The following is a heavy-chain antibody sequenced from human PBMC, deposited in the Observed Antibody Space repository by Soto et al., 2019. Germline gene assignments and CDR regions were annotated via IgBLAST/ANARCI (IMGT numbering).Heavy chain of an antibody. CDR3: ARDGLRYCSGGSCYSLIYYGMDV. Sequence: QVQLVQSGAEVKKPGASVKVSCKASGYTFTSYGISWVRQAPGQGVEWMGWISAYNGNTNYAQKLQGRVTMTTDTSTSTAYMELRSLRSDDTAVYYCARDGLRYCSGGSCYSLIYYGMDVWGQGTTVTVSS. J-gene: IGHJ6*02. CDR2: ISAYNGNT. D-gene: IGHD2-15*01. CDR1: GYTFTSYG. V-gene: IGHV1-18*01.